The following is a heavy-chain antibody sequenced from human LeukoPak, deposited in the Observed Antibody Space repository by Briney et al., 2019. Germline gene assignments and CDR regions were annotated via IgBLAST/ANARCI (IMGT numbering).Heavy chain of an antibody. V-gene: IGHV3-53*01. D-gene: IGHD3-9*01. J-gene: IGHJ2*01. CDR1: GFTVSNNY. Sequence: RGGSLRLSCAASGFTVSNNYMGWVRQAPGKGLEWVSLIYISGTTKYADSVKGRFAISRDNSRDTLYLQMNSLTADDTAVYYCAGLTGDDWYFHLWGRGTLVTVSS. CDR2: IYISGTT. CDR3: AGLTGDDWYFHL.